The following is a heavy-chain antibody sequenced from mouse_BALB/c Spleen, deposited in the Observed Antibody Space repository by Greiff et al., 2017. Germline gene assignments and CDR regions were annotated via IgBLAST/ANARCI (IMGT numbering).Heavy chain of an antibody. CDR2: IDPANGNT. Sequence: EVKLMESGAELVKPGASVKLSCTASGFNIKDTYMHWVKQRPEQGLEWIGRIDPANGNTKYDPKFQGKATITADTSSNTAYLQLSSLTSEDTAVYYCARDYGNYYAMDYWGQGTSVTVSS. V-gene: IGHV14-3*02. D-gene: IGHD2-1*01. CDR3: ARDYGNYYAMDY. J-gene: IGHJ4*01. CDR1: GFNIKDTY.